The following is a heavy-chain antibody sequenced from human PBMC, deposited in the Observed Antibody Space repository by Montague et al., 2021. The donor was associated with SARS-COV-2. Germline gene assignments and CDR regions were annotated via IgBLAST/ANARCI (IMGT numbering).Heavy chain of an antibody. V-gene: IGHV4-31*11. D-gene: IGHD2-15*01. CDR3: ARRGETCPSFFDY. CDR2: ISYTGIT. CDR1: GDSISSGGYY. J-gene: IGHJ4*02. Sequence: TLSLTCDVYGDSISSGGYYWSWIRQLPEKGLEWIAFISYTGITYSNPSLESRVTLSVDTSRNHFSLNLRSVTAADTAIYYCARRGETCPSFFDYWGQGTPVTVTS.